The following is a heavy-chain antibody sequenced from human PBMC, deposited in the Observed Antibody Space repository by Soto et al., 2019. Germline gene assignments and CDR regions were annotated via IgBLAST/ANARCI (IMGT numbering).Heavy chain of an antibody. J-gene: IGHJ4*02. Sequence: GGSLRISGAASVFSCTNYCISWVRQAPGKGLEWVANVRRDGLDEYYADSVRGRFTISRDNAKNSVYLQMDSLRAEDTAVYYCASLDSMAAARGYWGQGTQVTVSS. CDR3: ASLDSMAAARGY. V-gene: IGHV3-7*03. D-gene: IGHD6-6*01. CDR2: VRRDGLDE. CDR1: VFSCTNYC.